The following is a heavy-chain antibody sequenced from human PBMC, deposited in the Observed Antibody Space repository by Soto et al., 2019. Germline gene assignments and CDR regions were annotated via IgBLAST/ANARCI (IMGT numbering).Heavy chain of an antibody. CDR3: ARDANYYDSSGYSGHY. D-gene: IGHD3-22*01. CDR1: GFTFSSYA. V-gene: IGHV3-30-3*01. J-gene: IGHJ4*02. CDR2: ISYDGSNK. Sequence: PGGSLRLSCAASGFTFSSYAMHWVRQAPGKGLEWVAVISYDGSNKHYADSVKGRFTISRDNSKNTLYLQMNSLRAEDTAVYYCARDANYYDSSGYSGHYWGQGTLVTVSS.